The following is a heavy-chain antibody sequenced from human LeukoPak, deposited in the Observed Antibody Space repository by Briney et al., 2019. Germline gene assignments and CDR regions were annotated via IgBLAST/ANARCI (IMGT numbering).Heavy chain of an antibody. J-gene: IGHJ5*02. D-gene: IGHD6-13*01. Sequence: SETLSLTCAVSGGSISSSNWWSWVRQPPGKGLEWIGEIYHSGTTNYNPSLKSRVTMSVDISKNQFSLKLSSVTAADTAVYYCARRSSSWKNWFDPWGQGTLVTVSS. CDR2: IYHSGTT. CDR1: GGSISSSNW. V-gene: IGHV4-4*02. CDR3: ARRSSSWKNWFDP.